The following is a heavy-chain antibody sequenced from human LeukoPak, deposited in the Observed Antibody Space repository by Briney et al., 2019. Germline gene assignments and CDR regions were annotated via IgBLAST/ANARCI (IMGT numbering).Heavy chain of an antibody. CDR3: AKTYGPTSLYFDY. V-gene: IGHV3-21*01. D-gene: IGHD4-17*01. J-gene: IGHJ4*02. CDR1: GFTFSSYS. CDR2: ISSSSSYI. Sequence: KPGGSLRLSCAASGFTFSSYSMNWVRQAPGKGLEWVSSISSSSSYIYYADSVKGRFTISRDNAKNSLYPQMNSLRAEDTAVYYCAKTYGPTSLYFDYWGQGTLVTVSS.